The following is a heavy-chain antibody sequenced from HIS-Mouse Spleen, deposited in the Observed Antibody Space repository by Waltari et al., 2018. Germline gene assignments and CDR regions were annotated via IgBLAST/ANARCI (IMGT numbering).Heavy chain of an antibody. V-gene: IGHV4-59*01. Sequence: QVQLQESGPGLVKPSETLSLTCTGSGGSISSYSWSWIRQPPGKGLEWIGYYSGSTNYNPSLKSRVTISVDTSKNQFSLKLSSVTAADTAVYYCARASRDLLLPRYFDLWGRGTLVTVSS. J-gene: IGHJ2*01. CDR3: ARASRDLLLPRYFDL. CDR2: YYSGST. CDR1: GGSISSYS.